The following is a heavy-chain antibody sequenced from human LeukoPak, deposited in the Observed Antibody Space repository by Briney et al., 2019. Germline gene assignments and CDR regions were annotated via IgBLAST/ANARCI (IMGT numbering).Heavy chain of an antibody. CDR2: IYYSGST. Sequence: SETLSLTCTVSGGSISSYYWSWIRQPPGKGLEWIGYIYYSGSTNYNPSLKSRVTISVDTSKNQFSLKLSSVTAADTAVYYCARDPRGWFDPWGQGTLVTVSS. CDR3: ARDPRGWFDP. CDR1: GGSISSYY. J-gene: IGHJ5*02. V-gene: IGHV4-59*01.